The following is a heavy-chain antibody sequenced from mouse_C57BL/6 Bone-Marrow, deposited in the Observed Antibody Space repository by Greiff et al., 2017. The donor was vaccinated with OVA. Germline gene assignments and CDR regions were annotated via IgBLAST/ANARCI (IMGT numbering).Heavy chain of an antibody. CDR1: GYTFTSYT. D-gene: IGHD2-1*01. CDR2: INPSSGYT. CDR3: ARGLYYYVDY. J-gene: IGHJ2*01. V-gene: IGHV1-4*01. Sequence: VQLQESGAELARPGASVKMSCKASGYTFTSYTMHWVKQRPGQGLEWIGYINPSSGYTKYNQKFKDKATLTADKSSSTAYMQLSSLTSEDAAVYDCARGLYYYVDYWGQGTTLTVSS.